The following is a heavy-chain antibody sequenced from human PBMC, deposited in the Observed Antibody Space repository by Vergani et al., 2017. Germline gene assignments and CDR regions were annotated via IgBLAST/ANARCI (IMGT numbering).Heavy chain of an antibody. CDR2: INNDGHT. CDR1: GESFSSFY. D-gene: IGHD3-9*01. Sequence: QVQLQQWGAGVVKPSGTLSLTCAVFGESFSSFYWSWIRQPPGKGLEWIGEINNDGHTNYNPSLESRVTVSRDTAKNQFSLNLMSVTAADTAIYFCARTESFILRYFHWALWGQGTLVTVSS. V-gene: IGHV4-34*02. CDR3: ARTESFILRYFHWAL. J-gene: IGHJ4*02.